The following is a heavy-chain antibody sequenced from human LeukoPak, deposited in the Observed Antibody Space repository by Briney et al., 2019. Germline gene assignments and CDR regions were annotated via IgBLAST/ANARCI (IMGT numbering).Heavy chain of an antibody. CDR2: ISSNGGST. CDR1: GFTFSTYA. Sequence: GGSLRLSCTASGFTFSTYAMHWVRQAPGRGLEYVSAISSNGGSTYYANSVKGRFTISRDNSMNTLYLQMGSLRPEDFAVYYCTRSAERYCGSNCLRYYWFDGWGQGTLVTVSS. V-gene: IGHV3-64*01. CDR3: TRSAERYCGSNCLRYYWFDG. J-gene: IGHJ5*02. D-gene: IGHD2-21*01.